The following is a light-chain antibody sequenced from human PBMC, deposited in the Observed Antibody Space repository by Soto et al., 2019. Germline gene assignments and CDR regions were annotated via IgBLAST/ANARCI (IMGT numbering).Light chain of an antibody. V-gene: IGLV1-44*01. CDR1: RSNIGSNS. CDR3: AAWDDSLNGFYV. Sequence: QSVLTQPPSASGTPGQRVTISCSGSRSNIGSNSVNWYRQLPGTAPKLLIYYDNQRPSGVPDRFSGSKSGTSASLAISGLQSDDESDYFCAAWDDSLNGFYVFGTGTKLTVL. CDR2: YDN. J-gene: IGLJ1*01.